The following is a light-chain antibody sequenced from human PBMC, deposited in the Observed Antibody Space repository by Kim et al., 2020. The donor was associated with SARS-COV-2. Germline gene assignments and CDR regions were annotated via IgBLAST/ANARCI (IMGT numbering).Light chain of an antibody. CDR3: QQYYSTPLT. CDR1: QSVLYSSNNKNY. J-gene: IGKJ2*01. Sequence: RATINCKSSQSVLYSSNNKNYLAWYQQKPGQPPKLLIYWASTRESGDPDRFSGSGSGTDFTLTISSLQAEDVAVYYCQQYYSTPLTFGQGTKLEI. CDR2: WAS. V-gene: IGKV4-1*01.